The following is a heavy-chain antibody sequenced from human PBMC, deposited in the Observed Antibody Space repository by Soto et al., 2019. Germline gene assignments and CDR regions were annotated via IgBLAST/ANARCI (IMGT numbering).Heavy chain of an antibody. D-gene: IGHD1-7*01. Sequence: GGSLRLSCAASGFTFDDYAMHWVRQAPGKGLEWVSGISWNSGSIGYADSVKGRFTISRDNAKNSLYLQMNSLRAEDTALYYCAKDQRLDWATGTTRSRYNWFDPWGQGTLVTVSS. CDR1: GFTFDDYA. V-gene: IGHV3-9*01. CDR2: ISWNSGSI. J-gene: IGHJ5*02. CDR3: AKDQRLDWATGTTRSRYNWFDP.